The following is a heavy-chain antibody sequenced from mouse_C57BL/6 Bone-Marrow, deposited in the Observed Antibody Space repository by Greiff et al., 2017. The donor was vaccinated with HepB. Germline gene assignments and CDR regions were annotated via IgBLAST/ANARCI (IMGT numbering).Heavy chain of an antibody. CDR2: IDPSDSYT. Sequence: QVHVKQPGAELVKPGASVKLSCKASGYTFTSYWMQWVKQRPGQGLEWIGEIDPSDSYTNYNQKFKGKATLTVDTSSSTAYMQLSSLTSEDSAVYYCARSLITTVVATRDAMDYWGQGTSVTVSS. CDR1: GYTFTSYW. CDR3: ARSLITTVVATRDAMDY. D-gene: IGHD1-1*01. V-gene: IGHV1-50*01. J-gene: IGHJ4*01.